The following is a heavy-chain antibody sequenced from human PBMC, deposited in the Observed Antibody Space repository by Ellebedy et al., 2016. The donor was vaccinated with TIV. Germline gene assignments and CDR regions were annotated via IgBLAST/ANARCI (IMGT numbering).Heavy chain of an antibody. Sequence: GESLKISCAASGFSFRSYWMSWVRQAPGKGLEWVANINQGGSERHYVDSVKGRFTISRDNAKNSLYLEMNSLRAEDTAVYYWATDGSYGDYLSPAHAFEIWGQGTVVAVSS. CDR2: INQGGSER. CDR3: ATDGSYGDYLSPAHAFEI. V-gene: IGHV3-7*01. D-gene: IGHD4-17*01. CDR1: GFSFRSYW. J-gene: IGHJ3*02.